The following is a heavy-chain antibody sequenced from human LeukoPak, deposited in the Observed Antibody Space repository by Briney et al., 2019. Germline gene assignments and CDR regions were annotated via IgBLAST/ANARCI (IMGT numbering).Heavy chain of an antibody. J-gene: IGHJ5*02. CDR3: ASLGVVRNWFDP. Sequence: SETLSLTCAVYGVSFSGYYWSWIRQPPGKGLEWIGEINHSGSTNYNPSLKSRVTISVDTSKNQFSLKLSSVTAADTAVYYCASLGVVRNWFDPWGQGTLVTVSS. D-gene: IGHD3-3*01. CDR1: GVSFSGYY. CDR2: INHSGST. V-gene: IGHV4-34*01.